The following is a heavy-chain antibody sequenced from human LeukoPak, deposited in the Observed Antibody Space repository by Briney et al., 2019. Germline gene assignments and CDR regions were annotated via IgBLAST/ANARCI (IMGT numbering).Heavy chain of an antibody. CDR1: GYTFTSYA. Sequence: ASVKVSCKASGYTFTSYAMHWVRQAPGQRLEWMGWTNAGNGNTKYSQKFQGRVTITRDTSASTAYMELSSLRSEDTAVYYCATSAGLRYFDWGFDYWGQGTLVTVSS. CDR3: ATSAGLRYFDWGFDY. V-gene: IGHV1-3*01. J-gene: IGHJ4*02. D-gene: IGHD3-9*01. CDR2: TNAGNGNT.